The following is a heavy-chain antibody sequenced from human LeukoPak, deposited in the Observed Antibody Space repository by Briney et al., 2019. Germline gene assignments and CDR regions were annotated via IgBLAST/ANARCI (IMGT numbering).Heavy chain of an antibody. J-gene: IGHJ4*02. CDR2: MNIDGSGT. V-gene: IGHV3-74*01. CDR1: GFLFGVHW. D-gene: IGHD2-2*01. Sequence: GGSLRLSCEASGFLFGVHWMHWVRQAPGEGLVWVSRMNIDGSGTSYADSFKGRFTLSRDNAKNALHLQMTSLRAQDTRVYYXXXXTXVDYXLIDNWGQGTLVTVSS. CDR3: XXXTXVDYXLIDN.